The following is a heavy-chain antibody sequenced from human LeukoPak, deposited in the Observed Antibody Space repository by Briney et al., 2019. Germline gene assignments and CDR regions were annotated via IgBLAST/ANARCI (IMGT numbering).Heavy chain of an antibody. CDR3: ASTHRPGRYSSGWYIDY. Sequence: EASVKVSCKASGGTFSSYAISWVRQAPGQGLEWMGRIIPIFGTANHAQKFQGRVTITADKSTSTAYMELSSLRSEDTAVYYCASTHRPGRYSSGWYIDYWGQGTLVTVSS. D-gene: IGHD6-19*01. J-gene: IGHJ4*02. CDR1: GGTFSSYA. V-gene: IGHV1-69*06. CDR2: IIPIFGTA.